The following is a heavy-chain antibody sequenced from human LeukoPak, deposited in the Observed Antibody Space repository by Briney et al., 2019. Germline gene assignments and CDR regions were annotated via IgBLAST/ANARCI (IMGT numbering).Heavy chain of an antibody. J-gene: IGHJ4*02. CDR3: VKRGRYGDYAYDH. CDR2: ISSSGGNT. CDR1: GFTFSSYA. V-gene: IGHV3-64D*06. Sequence: GGSLRLSCSASGFTFSSYAMHWVRQAPGKGLQYVSAISSSGGNTYYADSVKGRFTISRDNSKNTLYLQMSSLRAEDTAVYYCVKRGRYGDYAYDHWGQGSLVTVSS. D-gene: IGHD4-17*01.